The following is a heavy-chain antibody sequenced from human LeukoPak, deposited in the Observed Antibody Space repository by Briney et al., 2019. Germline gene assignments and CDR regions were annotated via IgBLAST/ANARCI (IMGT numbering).Heavy chain of an antibody. V-gene: IGHV3-23*01. CDR1: GFTFSSYA. CDR3: AKDMDGVPAADYFDY. J-gene: IGHJ4*02. Sequence: GGSLRLSCAASGFTFSSYAMSWVRQAPGKGLEWVSAISGSGGSTYYADSVKGRFTISRDNSKNTLYLQMNSLRAEDTAVYYCAKDMDGVPAADYFDYWGQGTLVTVSS. D-gene: IGHD2-2*01. CDR2: ISGSGGST.